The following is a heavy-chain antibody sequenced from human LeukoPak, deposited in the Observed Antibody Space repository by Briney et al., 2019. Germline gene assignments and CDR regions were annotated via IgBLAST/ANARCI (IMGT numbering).Heavy chain of an antibody. CDR1: GYTFTSYG. CDR2: ISAYNGNT. CDR3: AATRVVGALFDY. J-gene: IGHJ4*02. V-gene: IGHV1-18*01. D-gene: IGHD1-26*01. Sequence: ASVKVSCKASGYTFTSYGSSWVRQAPGQGLEWMGWISAYNGNTNYAQKLQGRVTMTTDTSTSTAYMELRSLRSDDTAVYYCAATRVVGALFDYWGQGTLVTVSS.